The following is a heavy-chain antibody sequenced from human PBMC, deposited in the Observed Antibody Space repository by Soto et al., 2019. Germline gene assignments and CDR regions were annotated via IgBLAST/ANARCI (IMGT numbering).Heavy chain of an antibody. J-gene: IGHJ4*02. CDR2: ISAHNGNT. CDR3: ARGRYGDY. D-gene: IGHD1-1*01. Sequence: QVHLVQSGAEVXKPGASVKVSCKASGYTFTSYGITWVRQAPGQGLEWMGWISAHNGNTDYAQKLQGRVIVTRDTSTSTAYMELRSLISDDTAVYYCARGRYGDYWGQGALVTVSS. V-gene: IGHV1-18*01. CDR1: GYTFTSYG.